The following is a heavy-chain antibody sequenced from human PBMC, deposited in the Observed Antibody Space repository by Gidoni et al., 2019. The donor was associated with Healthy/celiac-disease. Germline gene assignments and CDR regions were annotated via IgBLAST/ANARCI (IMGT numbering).Heavy chain of an antibody. D-gene: IGHD3-22*01. Sequence: QVQLVESGGGVVQPGRSLRLSCAASGFTFIRYAMHWVRQAPGKGLEWVAVISYDGSNKYYADSVKGRFTISRDNSKNTLYLQMNSLRAEDTAVYYCSRTYDSSGYYSYYFDYWGQGTLVTVSS. CDR2: ISYDGSNK. V-gene: IGHV3-30-3*01. CDR1: GFTFIRYA. CDR3: SRTYDSSGYYSYYFDY. J-gene: IGHJ4*02.